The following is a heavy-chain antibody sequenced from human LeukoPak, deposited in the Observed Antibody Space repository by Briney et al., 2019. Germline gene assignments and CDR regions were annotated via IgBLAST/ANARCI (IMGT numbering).Heavy chain of an antibody. CDR1: GYTFTNYA. J-gene: IGHJ4*02. V-gene: IGHV1-18*01. Sequence: ASVKVSCKASGYTFTNYAISWVRQAPGQGLEWMGWISAYNGNTDYAQKLQGRVTMTTDTSTSTAYMELRSLRSDDTAVYYCARDQGRFLEWLFQDYWGQGTLVTVSS. D-gene: IGHD3-3*01. CDR2: ISAYNGNT. CDR3: ARDQGRFLEWLFQDY.